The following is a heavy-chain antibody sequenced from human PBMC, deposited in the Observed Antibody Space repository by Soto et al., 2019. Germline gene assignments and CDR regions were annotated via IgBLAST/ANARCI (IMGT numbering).Heavy chain of an antibody. D-gene: IGHD3-10*01. V-gene: IGHV4-59*08. CDR3: ARQGIGNLHGLVDV. CDR2: VYYNGGS. J-gene: IGHJ6*02. Sequence: QVQLQESGPGLVKPSETLSLTCTVSGGSIDGYNCAWIRQPPGKALEWVGYVYYNGGSSYNPSLKSRFPLSMDTPKSQFSLQLRSVTAADTAVYYCARQGIGNLHGLVDVWGRGTTVTVSS. CDR1: GGSIDGYN.